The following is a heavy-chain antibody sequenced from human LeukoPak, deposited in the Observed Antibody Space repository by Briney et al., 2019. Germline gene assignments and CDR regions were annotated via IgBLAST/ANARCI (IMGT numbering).Heavy chain of an antibody. CDR3: AHRKSGYSYGYRYCYFDY. J-gene: IGHJ4*02. CDR2: IYWNDDK. V-gene: IGHV2-5*01. CDR1: GFSLSTRGVG. D-gene: IGHD5-18*01. Sequence: ESGPTLVKPTQTLTLTCTFSGFSLSTRGVGVGWIRQPPGKALEWLALIYWNDDKRYSPSLKSRLTITKDTSKNQVVLTMTNMDPVDTATYYCAHRKSGYSYGYRYCYFDYWGQGTLVTVSS.